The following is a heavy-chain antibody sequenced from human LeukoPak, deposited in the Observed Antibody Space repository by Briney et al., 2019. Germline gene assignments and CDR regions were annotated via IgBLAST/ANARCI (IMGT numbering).Heavy chain of an antibody. CDR3: AIDSGSTYYYYGMDV. V-gene: IGHV3-23*01. Sequence: GGSLRLSCAASGFTFSSYAMSWVRQAPGKGLEWVSAISGGGGSTYYADSVKGRFTISRDNSKNTLYLQMNSLRAEDTAVYYCAIDSGSTYYYYGMDVWGQGTTVTVSS. CDR1: GFTFSSYA. D-gene: IGHD3-22*01. J-gene: IGHJ6*02. CDR2: ISGGGGST.